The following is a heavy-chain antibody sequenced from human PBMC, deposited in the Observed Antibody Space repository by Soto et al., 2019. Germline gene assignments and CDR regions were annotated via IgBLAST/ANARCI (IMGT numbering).Heavy chain of an antibody. D-gene: IGHD3-3*01. CDR3: ARWRANYYYGMDV. V-gene: IGHV3-74*01. CDR2: IKSDGSST. CDR1: GFTFSSHW. J-gene: IGHJ6*02. Sequence: GGSLRLSCAASGFTFSSHWMHWVRQAPGKGLVWVSRIKSDGSSTSYADSVKGRCTISRDNAKNTLYLQMNSLRAEDTAVYYCARWRANYYYGMDVWGQGTTVTVSS.